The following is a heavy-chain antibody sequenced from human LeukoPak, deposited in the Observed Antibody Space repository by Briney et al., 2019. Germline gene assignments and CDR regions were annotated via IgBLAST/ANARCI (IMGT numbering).Heavy chain of an antibody. D-gene: IGHD3-3*01. J-gene: IGHJ4*02. CDR1: GFTFSSYW. CDR3: AREVTIFGVVIILRHYYFDY. CDR2: IKQDGSEK. Sequence: GGSLRLSCAASGFTFSSYWMSWVCQAPGKGLEWVANIKQDGSEKYYVDSVKGRFTISRDNAKNSLYLQMNSLRAEDTAVYYCAREVTIFGVVIILRHYYFDYWGQGTLVTVSS. V-gene: IGHV3-7*01.